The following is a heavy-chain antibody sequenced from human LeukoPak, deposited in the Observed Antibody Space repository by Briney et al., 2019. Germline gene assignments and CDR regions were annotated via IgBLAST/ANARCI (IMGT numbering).Heavy chain of an antibody. V-gene: IGHV3-23*01. CDR3: AKDRSGSTAEYFQH. CDR2: ISGSGGST. Sequence: GGSLRLSCAASGFTFSSYAMSWVRQAPGKGLEWVSAISGSGGSTYYADSVKGRFTISRDNSKKTLYLQMNSLRADDTAVYNCAKDRSGSTAEYFQHWGQGTLVTVSS. D-gene: IGHD3-10*01. CDR1: GFTFSSYA. J-gene: IGHJ1*01.